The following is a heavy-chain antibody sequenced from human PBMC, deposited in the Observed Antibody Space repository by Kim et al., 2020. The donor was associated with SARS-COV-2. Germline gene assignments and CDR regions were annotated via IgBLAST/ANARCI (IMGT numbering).Heavy chain of an antibody. CDR3: ARVRLPMIVVDHTWGSFAFDI. Sequence: SETLSLTCTVSGGSISSYYWSWIRQPPGKGLECIGYIYYSGSTNYNPSLKSRVTISVDTSKNQFSLKLSSVTAADTAVYYCARVRLPMIVVDHTWGSFAFDIWGQGTMVTVSS. D-gene: IGHD3-22*01. J-gene: IGHJ3*02. CDR2: IYYSGST. CDR1: GGSISSYY. V-gene: IGHV4-59*01.